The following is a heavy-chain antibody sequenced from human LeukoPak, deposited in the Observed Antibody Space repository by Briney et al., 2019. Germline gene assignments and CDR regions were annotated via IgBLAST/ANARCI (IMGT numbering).Heavy chain of an antibody. V-gene: IGHV3-49*04. CDR2: IRSQAYGMTI. J-gene: IGHJ3*02. D-gene: IGHD2-2*01. CDR1: GFTFNDYA. Sequence: PGGSLRLSCAASGFTFNDYAMSWVRQAPGEGLEWLGFIRSQAYGMTIEYAASVKGRFSISRDNSKSIADLQINSLKTEDTAVYYCARGGDFGVPAPLGIDAFDIWGQGTMVTVSS. CDR3: ARGGDFGVPAPLGIDAFDI.